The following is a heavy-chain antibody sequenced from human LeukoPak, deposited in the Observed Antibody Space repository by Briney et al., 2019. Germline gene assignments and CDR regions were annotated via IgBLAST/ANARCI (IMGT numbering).Heavy chain of an antibody. V-gene: IGHV3-30*04. J-gene: IGHJ5*02. Sequence: GGSLRLSCAASGFTFSSYAMHWVRQAPGKGLEWVAVISYDGSNKYYADSVKGRFTISRDNSKNTLYLQMNSLRAEDTAVYYCARGFWEAVAIDWFDPWGQGTLVTVSS. CDR3: ARGFWEAVAIDWFDP. CDR1: GFTFSSYA. D-gene: IGHD6-19*01. CDR2: ISYDGSNK.